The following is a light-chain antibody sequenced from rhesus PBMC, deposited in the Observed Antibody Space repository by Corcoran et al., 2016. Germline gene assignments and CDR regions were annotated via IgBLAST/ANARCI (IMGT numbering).Light chain of an antibody. CDR1: ESVGSY. CDR3: QQYNDLLLT. J-gene: IGKJ4*01. V-gene: IGKV3-40*03. Sequence: EIVMTQSPATLSLSPGETATLSCRASESVGSYLAWYQQKPGQAPKLLVHSASFRATGIPDRFSGSGSRTEFTLTISSLEPEDVGVYHCQQYNDLLLTFGGGTKVELK. CDR2: SAS.